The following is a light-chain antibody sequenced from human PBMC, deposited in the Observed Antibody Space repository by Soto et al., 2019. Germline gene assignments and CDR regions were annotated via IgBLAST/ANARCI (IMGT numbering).Light chain of an antibody. V-gene: IGLV2-14*01. CDR2: DVS. Sequence: QSALTQPASVSGSPGKSITISCTGTSSDVAAYNYVSWYQQHPGKAPKLMIYDVSNRPSGVSDRFSGSKSGNTASLTISGLQGEDEADYYCSSYTSRSTYAFGTGTKVTVL. CDR1: SSDVAAYNY. CDR3: SSYTSRSTYA. J-gene: IGLJ1*01.